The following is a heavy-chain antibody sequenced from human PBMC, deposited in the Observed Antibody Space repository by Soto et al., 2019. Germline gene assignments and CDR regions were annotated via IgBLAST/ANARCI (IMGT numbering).Heavy chain of an antibody. Sequence: EVQLFESGGGLVQPGGSLRLSCATSGFAFSRHAMSWVRQTPGRGLEWLSSISNSDDTTYYAASVKGRFTISRDMSKSTLFLQMSSLGAEDTAVYYCANGYADSDSWGQGTQVTVSS. J-gene: IGHJ4*02. D-gene: IGHD5-18*01. CDR2: ISNSDDTT. CDR3: ANGYADSDS. V-gene: IGHV3-23*01. CDR1: GFAFSRHA.